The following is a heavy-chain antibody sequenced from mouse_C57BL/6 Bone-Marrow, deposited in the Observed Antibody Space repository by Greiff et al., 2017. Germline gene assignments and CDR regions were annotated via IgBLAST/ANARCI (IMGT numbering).Heavy chain of an antibody. Sequence: VHVKQSGPELVKPGDSVKISCKASGYSFTGYFMNWVMQSHGKSLEWIGRINPYNGDTFYNQKFKGKATLTVDKSSSTAHMELRSLTSEDSAVYYCARFRIVRWGAMDYWGQGTSVTVSS. J-gene: IGHJ4*01. V-gene: IGHV1-20*01. CDR1: GYSFTGYF. D-gene: IGHD2-12*01. CDR3: ARFRIVRWGAMDY. CDR2: INPYNGDT.